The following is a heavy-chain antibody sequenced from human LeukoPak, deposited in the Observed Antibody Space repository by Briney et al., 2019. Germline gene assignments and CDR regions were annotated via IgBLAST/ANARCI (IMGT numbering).Heavy chain of an antibody. D-gene: IGHD5-24*01. CDR1: EFTVSRNY. V-gene: IGHV3-53*01. J-gene: IGHJ4*02. Sequence: GGSLRLSCTASEFTVSRNYMLWVRQAPGKGLEWVSLIFSNGDTHYADSVKGRFTISRDTSKNTVSLQMNSLRVEDTAMYYCSRDQMNYWGQGTLVTVSS. CDR2: IFSNGDT. CDR3: SRDQMNY.